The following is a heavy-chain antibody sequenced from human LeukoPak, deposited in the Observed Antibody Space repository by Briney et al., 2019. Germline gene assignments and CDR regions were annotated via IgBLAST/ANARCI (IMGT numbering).Heavy chain of an antibody. CDR2: IYSGGST. CDR3: ARDRLHYDSLTGYPAD. Sequence: GGSLRLSCAASGFTFSSYAMSWARQAPGKGLEWVSVIYSGGSTHYADSVEGRFTISRDNSKNTLYLQMNSLRAEDTAVYYCARDRLHYDSLTGYPADWGQGTLVTVSS. J-gene: IGHJ4*02. CDR1: GFTFSSYA. V-gene: IGHV3-66*01. D-gene: IGHD3-9*01.